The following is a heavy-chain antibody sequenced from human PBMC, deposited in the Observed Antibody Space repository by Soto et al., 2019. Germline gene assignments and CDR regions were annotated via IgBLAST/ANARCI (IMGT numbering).Heavy chain of an antibody. CDR2: INAGNGNT. D-gene: IGHD3-9*01. CDR3: ARSMTGYYDAFDI. CDR1: GYTFTSYA. V-gene: IGHV1-3*01. Sequence: ASVKVSCKASGYTFTSYAMHWVRQAPGQRLEWMGWINAGNGNTKYSQKFQGRVTITSDTSASTAYMELSSLRSEDTAVYYCARSMTGYYDAFDIWGQGTMVTVSS. J-gene: IGHJ3*02.